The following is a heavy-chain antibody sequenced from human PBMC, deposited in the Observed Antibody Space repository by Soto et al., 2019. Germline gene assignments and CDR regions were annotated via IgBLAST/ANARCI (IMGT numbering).Heavy chain of an antibody. CDR2: ISHSGST. D-gene: IGHD2-15*01. J-gene: IGHJ5*02. Sequence: PSKTLSLTCAVYGGSLSGYYWSWIRQPPGKGLEWIGEISHSGSTNYNPSLKSRVTISEDTSKNQFSLKLTSVTAADTAVYYGARGYKVVRVTNWLDTWGQGTLLTVSA. CDR1: GGSLSGYY. V-gene: IGHV4-34*01. CDR3: ARGYKVVRVTNWLDT.